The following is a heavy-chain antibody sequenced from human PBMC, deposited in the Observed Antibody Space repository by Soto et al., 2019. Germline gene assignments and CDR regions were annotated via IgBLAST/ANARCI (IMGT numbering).Heavy chain of an antibody. CDR1: GFTFSSAA. D-gene: IGHD1-1*01. Sequence: EVQILESGGSLVQPGGSLSLSCAASGFTFSSAAMNWVRQAPGKGLEWVSIISGTDTRTYYADSVKGRVTISRDNSKNTLYLDMNSLRAEDTAVYYCAKSLDILYKNWFDPWGQGTLVTVYS. CDR2: ISGTDTRT. CDR3: AKSLDILYKNWFDP. J-gene: IGHJ5*02. V-gene: IGHV3-23*01.